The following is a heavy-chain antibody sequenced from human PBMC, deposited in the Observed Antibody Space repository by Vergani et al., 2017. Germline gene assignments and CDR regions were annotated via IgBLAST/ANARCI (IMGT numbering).Heavy chain of an antibody. CDR1: GFTFSSYA. Sequence: EVQLLESGGGLVQPGGSLRLSCAASGFTFSSYAMSWVRQAPGKGLEWVSAISGSGGSTYYADSVKGRFTISRDNSKNTLYLQMNSLRAEDTAVYYCAREMRWSGGSCYPSTHDYWGQGTLVTVSS. D-gene: IGHD2-15*01. CDR2: ISGSGGST. CDR3: AREMRWSGGSCYPSTHDY. J-gene: IGHJ4*02. V-gene: IGHV3-23*01.